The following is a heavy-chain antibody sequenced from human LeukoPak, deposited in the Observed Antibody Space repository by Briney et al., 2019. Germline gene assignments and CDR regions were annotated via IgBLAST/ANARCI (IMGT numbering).Heavy chain of an antibody. J-gene: IGHJ4*02. CDR1: GFTFSSYW. D-gene: IGHD6-19*01. Sequence: PGGSLRLSCAASGFTFSSYWMHWVRQAPGKGLVWVSRINSDGSSTSYADSVKGRFTISRDNAKNTLYLQMNSLRAEDTAVYYCARVVAGIDYFDYWGQGTLVTVSS. CDR3: ARVVAGIDYFDY. CDR2: INSDGSST. V-gene: IGHV3-74*01.